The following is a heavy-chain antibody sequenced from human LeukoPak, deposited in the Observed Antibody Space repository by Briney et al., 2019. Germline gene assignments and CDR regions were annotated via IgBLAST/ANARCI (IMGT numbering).Heavy chain of an antibody. CDR1: GGSISSSSYY. D-gene: IGHD2-2*01. V-gene: IGHV4-39*01. J-gene: IGHJ5*02. CDR2: IYYSGST. CDR3: ASRPVVPAATYNWSDP. Sequence: PSETLSLTCTVSGGSISSSSYYWGWIRQPPGKGLEWIGSIYYSGSTYYNPSLKSRVTISVDTSKNQFSLKLSSVTAADTAVYYCASRPVVPAATYNWSDPWGQGTLVTVSS.